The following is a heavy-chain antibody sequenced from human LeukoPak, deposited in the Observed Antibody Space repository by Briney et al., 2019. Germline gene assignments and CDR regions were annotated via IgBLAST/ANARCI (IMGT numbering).Heavy chain of an antibody. V-gene: IGHV3-21*04. CDR1: GFTFSSYS. J-gene: IGHJ4*02. CDR2: ISSSSSYI. D-gene: IGHD6-19*01. Sequence: GGSLRLSCAASGFTFSSYSMNWVRQAPGKGLEWVSSISSSSSYIYYADSVKGRFTISRDNAKNSLYLQMNSLRAEDMALYYCAKGSSAWNEVFHFDYWGQGTLVTVSS. CDR3: AKGSSAWNEVFHFDY.